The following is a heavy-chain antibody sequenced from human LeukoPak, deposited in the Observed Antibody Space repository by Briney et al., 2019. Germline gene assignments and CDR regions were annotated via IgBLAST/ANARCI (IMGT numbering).Heavy chain of an antibody. CDR2: IIPIFGTA. CDR1: GGTFSSYA. Sequence: GASVKVSCKASGGTFSSYAISWVRQAPGQGLEWMGGIIPIFGTANYAQKFQGRVTITTDESTSTAYMELSILRSEDTAVYYCARSIFYGDYAPWYYFDYWGQGTLVTVSS. D-gene: IGHD4-17*01. J-gene: IGHJ4*02. CDR3: ARSIFYGDYAPWYYFDY. V-gene: IGHV1-69*05.